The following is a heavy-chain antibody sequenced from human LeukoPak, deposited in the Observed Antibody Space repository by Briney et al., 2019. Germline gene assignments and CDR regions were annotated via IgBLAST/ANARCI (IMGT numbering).Heavy chain of an antibody. CDR1: GFTFSSYA. CDR3: AKADSTLYYYGMDV. Sequence: GGSLRLSCAASGFTFSSYAMSWVRQAPGKGLEWVSAISGSGGSTYYADSVKGRFTISRDNSKNTLYLQMNSLRAGDTAVYYCAKADSTLYYYGMDVWGQGTTVTVSS. D-gene: IGHD5-18*01. J-gene: IGHJ6*02. CDR2: ISGSGGST. V-gene: IGHV3-23*01.